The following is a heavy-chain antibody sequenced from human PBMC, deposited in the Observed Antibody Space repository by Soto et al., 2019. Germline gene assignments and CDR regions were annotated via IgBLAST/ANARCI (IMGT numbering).Heavy chain of an antibody. CDR2: IDPSDSYT. CDR1: GYSFTSYW. V-gene: IGHV5-10-1*01. J-gene: IGHJ5*02. CDR3: ARIGYCSSTSCYTWFDT. Sequence: PGESLKISCKGSGYSFTSYWISWVRQMPGKGLEWMGRIDPSDSYTNYSPSFQGHVTISADKSISTAYLQWSSLKASDTAMYYCARIGYCSSTSCYTWFDTWGQGTLVTVSS. D-gene: IGHD2-2*02.